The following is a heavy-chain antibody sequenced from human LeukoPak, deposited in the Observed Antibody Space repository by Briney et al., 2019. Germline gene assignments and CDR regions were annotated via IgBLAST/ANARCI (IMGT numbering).Heavy chain of an antibody. CDR2: IYISGSP. CDR3: ARVGSSWQYYYYYYMDV. D-gene: IGHD6-13*01. CDR1: GGSISSHD. J-gene: IGHJ6*03. V-gene: IGHV4-4*07. Sequence: SETLSLTCTVSGGSISSHDWTWIRQPAGKGLEWIGRIYISGSPNYNPSLKSRVTMSVDTSKNQFSLKLTSVTAADTAVYYCARVGSSWQYYYYYYMDVWGKGTTVTVSS.